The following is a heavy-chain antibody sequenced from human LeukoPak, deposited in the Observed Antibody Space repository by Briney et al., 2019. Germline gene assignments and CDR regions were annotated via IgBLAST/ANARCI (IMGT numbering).Heavy chain of an antibody. CDR1: GFTFSGYS. Sequence: GGSLRLSCAASGFTFSGYSMNWVRQPPGKGLEWVSYIASRSSGTNYAESVKGRFTISRDNAKNSLYLQMNSLRDDDTAVYYCARDPLGSGLFDYWGQGTLATVSS. J-gene: IGHJ4*02. V-gene: IGHV3-48*02. CDR2: IASRSSGT. CDR3: ARDPLGSGLFDY. D-gene: IGHD6-19*01.